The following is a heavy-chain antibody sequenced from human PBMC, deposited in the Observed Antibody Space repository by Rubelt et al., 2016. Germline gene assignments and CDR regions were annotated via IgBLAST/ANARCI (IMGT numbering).Heavy chain of an antibody. CDR3: ARDLRGTDDAFDI. Sequence: QVQLQESGPGLVKPSETLSLTCTVSGGSISSYYWSWIRQPPGKGLEWIGYIYYSGSTNYNPSLKSLVTIYVETSKSQFSLKLSSVTGADMAVYYCARDLRGTDDAFDIWGQGTMVTVSS. CDR1: GGSISSYY. V-gene: IGHV4-59*01. D-gene: IGHD1-1*01. CDR2: IYYSGST. J-gene: IGHJ3*02.